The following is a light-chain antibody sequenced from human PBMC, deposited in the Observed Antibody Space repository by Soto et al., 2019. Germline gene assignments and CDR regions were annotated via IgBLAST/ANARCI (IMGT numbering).Light chain of an antibody. J-gene: IGKJ1*01. CDR2: AAS. Sequence: DIQMTQSPSSLSASVGDRVTITCRASQSISSYLNWYQQKPGKAPKLLIYAASSLQSGEPSRFSGSGSGTDFTLTISSLQPEDFATYYCQQSYSTPRTFGQGTKVDIK. CDR1: QSISSY. V-gene: IGKV1-39*01. CDR3: QQSYSTPRT.